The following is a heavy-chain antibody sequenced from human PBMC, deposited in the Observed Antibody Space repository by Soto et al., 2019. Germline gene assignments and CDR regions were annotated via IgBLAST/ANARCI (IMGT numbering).Heavy chain of an antibody. CDR1: GGTFSSYA. V-gene: IGHV1-69*13. CDR2: IIPIFGTA. Sequence: ASVKVSCKASGGTFSSYAISWVRQAPGQGLEWMGGIIPIFGTANYAQKFQGRVTITADESTSTAYMELSSLRSEDTAVYYCARPGGTAYYDFWSGYANYFVSRGQGTLITVSP. J-gene: IGHJ4*02. CDR3: ARPGGTAYYDFWSGYANYFVS. D-gene: IGHD3-3*01.